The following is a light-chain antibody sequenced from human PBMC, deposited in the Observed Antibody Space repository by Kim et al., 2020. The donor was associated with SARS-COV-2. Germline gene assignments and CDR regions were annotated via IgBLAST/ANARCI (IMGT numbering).Light chain of an antibody. CDR2: DNN. V-gene: IGLV1-51*01. Sequence: GQKVTSSCSGSSSNIGNNYVSWYQQLPRTASKLLIYDNNKRPSGIPDRFSGSKSGTSATLDITGLQTGDEADYYCGTFDTSLIAVVFGGGTQLTVL. CDR1: SSNIGNNY. CDR3: GTFDTSLIAVV. J-gene: IGLJ2*01.